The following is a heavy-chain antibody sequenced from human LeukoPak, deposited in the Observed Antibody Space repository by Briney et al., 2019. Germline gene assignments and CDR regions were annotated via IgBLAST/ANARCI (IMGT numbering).Heavy chain of an antibody. D-gene: IGHD1-14*01. CDR3: ATQRGGNPAY. Sequence: GGSLRLSCSASGFTFSSHWMHWVRQAPGKGLVWVSRITNDGSSTTYADSVKGRFTISRDNAKNMLYLQVNSLRAEDTAVYYCATQRGGNPAYWGQGTLVTVSS. CDR2: ITNDGSST. J-gene: IGHJ4*02. V-gene: IGHV3-74*01. CDR1: GFTFSSHW.